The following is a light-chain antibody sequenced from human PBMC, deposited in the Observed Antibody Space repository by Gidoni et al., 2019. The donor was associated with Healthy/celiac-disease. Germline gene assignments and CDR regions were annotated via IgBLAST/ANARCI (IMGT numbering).Light chain of an antibody. CDR1: QSVSSN. CDR2: DES. Sequence: EIVLTQSPANRSLAPGERPTLSFRASQSVSSNFAWYQQKPGKAPRLLIYDESNRATGIPARFSGSGSGTDFTLTISSLEPEDFAVYYCQQRSNWPPITFGQGTRLEIK. J-gene: IGKJ5*01. CDR3: QQRSNWPPIT. V-gene: IGKV3-11*01.